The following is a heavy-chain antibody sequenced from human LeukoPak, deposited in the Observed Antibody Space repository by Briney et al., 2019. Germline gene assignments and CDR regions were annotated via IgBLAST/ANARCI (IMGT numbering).Heavy chain of an antibody. CDR2: INHSGST. CDR1: GGSFSGYY. Sequence: SETLSLTCAVYGGSFSGYYWSWIRQPPGKGLEWIGEINHSGSTNYNPSLKSRVTISVDTSKNQFSLNLISVTAADTAVYYCARVGTAAAGIDYWGQGTLVTVS. D-gene: IGHD6-13*01. CDR3: ARVGTAAAGIDY. J-gene: IGHJ4*02. V-gene: IGHV4-34*01.